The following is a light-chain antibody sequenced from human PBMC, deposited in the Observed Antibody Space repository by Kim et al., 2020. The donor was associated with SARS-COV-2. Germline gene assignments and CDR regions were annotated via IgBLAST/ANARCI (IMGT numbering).Light chain of an antibody. V-gene: IGKV3-15*01. CDR1: QSVGSN. Sequence: VSPGEGATLSCRASQSVGSNLAWYQQKPGQAPRVLIYYASTRATGLPARFSGSGSGTEFTLTISSLQSEDFAVYYCQQYNNWPLTFGGGTKVDIK. J-gene: IGKJ4*01. CDR2: YAS. CDR3: QQYNNWPLT.